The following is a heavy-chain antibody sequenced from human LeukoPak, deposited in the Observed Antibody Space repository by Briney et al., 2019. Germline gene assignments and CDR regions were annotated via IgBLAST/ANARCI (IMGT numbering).Heavy chain of an antibody. CDR3: ARGRSGLAAAGTYDY. D-gene: IGHD6-13*01. CDR2: INPNSGRT. V-gene: IGHV1-8*01. CDR1: GYTFTSSD. J-gene: IGHJ4*02. Sequence: GASVKVSCKASGYTFTSSDINWVRQAAGQGLEWMGWINPNSGRTGYAQKFQGRVTMTANTSISTAYMELSSLRFDDTAVYYCARGRSGLAAAGTYDYWGQGTPITVSS.